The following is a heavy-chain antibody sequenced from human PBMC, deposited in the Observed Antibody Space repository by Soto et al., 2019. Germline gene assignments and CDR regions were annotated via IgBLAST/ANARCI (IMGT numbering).Heavy chain of an antibody. CDR2: ISDSGGST. V-gene: IGHV3-23*01. CDR3: AKYDSVGQLLTDFDY. D-gene: IGHD3-22*01. CDR1: GFTFSNYA. J-gene: IGHJ4*02. Sequence: GGSLRLSCAASGFTFSNYAMSWVRQAPGKGLEWVSGISDSGGSTYYPDSVKGRFTGSRDNSKNTLYLQMNSLRAEDTAVYYCAKYDSVGQLLTDFDYWGQGTLVTVSS.